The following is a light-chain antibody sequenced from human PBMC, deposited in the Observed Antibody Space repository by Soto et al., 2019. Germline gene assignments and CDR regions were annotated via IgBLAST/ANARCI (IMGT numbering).Light chain of an antibody. CDR1: QSISSY. Sequence: IQMTQSPSSLSASVGDRVTITCRASQSISSYLNWYQQKPGRAPKLLIYAASSLQSGVPSRFSGSGSGTDFTLTISSLQPEDFATYYCQQLNSYPLTFDQGTKVDIK. CDR2: AAS. V-gene: IGKV1-39*01. J-gene: IGKJ1*01. CDR3: QQLNSYPLT.